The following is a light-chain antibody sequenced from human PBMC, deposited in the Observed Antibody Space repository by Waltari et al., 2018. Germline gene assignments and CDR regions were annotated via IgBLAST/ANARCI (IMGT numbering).Light chain of an antibody. J-gene: IGKJ1*01. V-gene: IGKV1-5*03. CDR3: QQYSTYPWT. CDR1: QSISSW. CDR2: NVS. Sequence: DIQMTQSPSTLSAYVGDRVTLFCRASQSISSWLAWYQQRPGEAPNLLIYNVSNLETEVPSRFRGSGSETLFTLTISSLQPDDFATYYCQQYSTYPWTFGQGTKVEI.